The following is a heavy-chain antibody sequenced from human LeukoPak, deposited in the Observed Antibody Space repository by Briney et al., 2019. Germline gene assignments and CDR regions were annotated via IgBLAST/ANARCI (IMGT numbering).Heavy chain of an antibody. CDR2: IIPIFGTA. Sequence: ASVNVSCKASGGTFSSYAISWVRQAPGQGLEWMGGIIPIFGTANYAQKFQGRVTITADESTSTAYMELSSLRSEDTAVYYCAREHDSSGYYFDYWGQGTLVTVSS. V-gene: IGHV1-69*13. CDR1: GGTFSSYA. CDR3: AREHDSSGYYFDY. D-gene: IGHD3-22*01. J-gene: IGHJ4*02.